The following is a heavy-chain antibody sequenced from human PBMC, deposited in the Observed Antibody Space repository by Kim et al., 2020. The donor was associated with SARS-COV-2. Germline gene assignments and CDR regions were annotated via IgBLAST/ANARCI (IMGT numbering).Heavy chain of an antibody. D-gene: IGHD3-22*01. J-gene: IGHJ5*02. CDR1: GFTFTSSA. Sequence: SVKVSCKASGFTFTSSAMQWVRQARGQRLEWIGWIVVGSGNTNYAQKFQERVTITRDMSTSTAYMELSSLRSEDTAVYYCAADRESGWNWFDPWGQGALVTVSS. CDR2: IVVGSGNT. V-gene: IGHV1-58*02. CDR3: AADRESGWNWFDP.